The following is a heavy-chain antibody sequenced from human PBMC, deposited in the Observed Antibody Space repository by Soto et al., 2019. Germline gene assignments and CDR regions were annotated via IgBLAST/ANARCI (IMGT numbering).Heavy chain of an antibody. CDR2: ISGYNGDT. D-gene: IGHD3-10*01. J-gene: IGHJ5*02. V-gene: IGHV1-18*04. CDR3: ARVIRGAYYNSPLDT. Sequence: ASVKVSCKASGYTFTNYGISWVRQAPAQGLECMGWISGYNGDTNYAQKFQGRVTMTTDTSISTVYMELSRLRFDDTAVYYCARVIRGAYYNSPLDTWGQGTVVTVSS. CDR1: GYTFTNYG.